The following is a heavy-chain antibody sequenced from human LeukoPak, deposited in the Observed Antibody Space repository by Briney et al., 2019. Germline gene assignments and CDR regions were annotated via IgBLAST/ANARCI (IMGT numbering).Heavy chain of an antibody. Sequence: PGGSLRLSCATSGFTFSTSWMHWVRQAPGKGLVWVSRISGDGSTTTYADSVKGRFTISRDNAKNTLYLQMNSLRVEDTAVYYCVRVRSSSWYDYWGQGALVTVSS. CDR3: VRVRSSSWYDY. CDR2: ISGDGSTT. CDR1: GFTFSTSW. J-gene: IGHJ4*02. V-gene: IGHV3-74*01. D-gene: IGHD6-13*01.